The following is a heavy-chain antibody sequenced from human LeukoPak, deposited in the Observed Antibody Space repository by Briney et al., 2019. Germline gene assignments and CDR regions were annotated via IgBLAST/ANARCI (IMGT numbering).Heavy chain of an antibody. D-gene: IGHD2-15*01. CDR2: IYPGDSDA. Sequence: GESLKISCKGSGYSFTSYWIAWVRQMPGKGLECMGIIYPGDSDATYSPSFQGQVTISADKSFSTAYLQWSSLKASDSAMYYCARFSGGFDYWGQGTLVTVSS. CDR1: GYSFTSYW. CDR3: ARFSGGFDY. V-gene: IGHV5-51*01. J-gene: IGHJ4*02.